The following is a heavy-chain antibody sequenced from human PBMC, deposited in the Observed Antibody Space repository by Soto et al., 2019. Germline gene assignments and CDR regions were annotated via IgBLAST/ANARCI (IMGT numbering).Heavy chain of an antibody. CDR2: ISYDGSNK. J-gene: IGHJ4*02. D-gene: IGHD2-8*01. Sequence: GGSLRLSCAASGFTFSSYAMHWVRQAPGKGLEWVAVISYDGSNKYYADSVKGRFTISRDNSKNTLYLQMNSLRAEDTAVYYCARDGKGAAYTNGPYYFDHWGQGALVTVSS. CDR3: ARDGKGAAYTNGPYYFDH. CDR1: GFTFSSYA. V-gene: IGHV3-30-3*01.